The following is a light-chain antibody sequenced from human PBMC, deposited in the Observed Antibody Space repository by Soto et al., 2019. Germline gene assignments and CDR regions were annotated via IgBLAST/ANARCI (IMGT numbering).Light chain of an antibody. J-gene: IGKJ5*01. V-gene: IGKV3-15*01. CDR2: GAS. CDR1: QSVSSN. CDR3: QQYNNWHTIT. Sequence: EIVLTQSPGTLSLSPGKRSTLSCRASQSVSSNLAWYQQKPGQAPRLLIYGASTRATGIPARFSGSGSGTEFTLTISSLKSEDFVVYYCQQYNNWHTITFGQGTRLEIK.